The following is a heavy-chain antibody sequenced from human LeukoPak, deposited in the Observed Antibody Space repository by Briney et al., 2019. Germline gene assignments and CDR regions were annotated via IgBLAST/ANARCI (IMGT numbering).Heavy chain of an antibody. CDR1: GGSFSGYY. D-gene: IGHD2-15*01. CDR3: AQNPGCSGGSCPHGMDV. CDR2: INHSGST. Sequence: SETLSLTCAVYGGSFSGYYWSWIRQPPGKGLEWIGEINHSGSTNYNPSLKSRVTISVDTSKNQFSLKLSSVTAADTAVYYCAQNPGCSGGSCPHGMDVWGQGTTVTVSS. J-gene: IGHJ6*02. V-gene: IGHV4-34*01.